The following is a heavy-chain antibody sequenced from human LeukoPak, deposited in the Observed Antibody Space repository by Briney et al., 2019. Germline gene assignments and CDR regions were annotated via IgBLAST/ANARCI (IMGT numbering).Heavy chain of an antibody. D-gene: IGHD6-19*01. Sequence: SETLSLTCTVSGGSISSSSYYGGWIRQPPGKGLEWIGSIYYSGSTYYNPSLKSRVTISVDTSKNQFSLKLSSVTAADTAVYYCARVAIGFSDSSGRYGERCDYWGQGTLVTVSS. V-gene: IGHV4-39*07. CDR3: ARVAIGFSDSSGRYGERCDY. CDR2: IYYSGST. J-gene: IGHJ4*02. CDR1: GGSISSSSYY.